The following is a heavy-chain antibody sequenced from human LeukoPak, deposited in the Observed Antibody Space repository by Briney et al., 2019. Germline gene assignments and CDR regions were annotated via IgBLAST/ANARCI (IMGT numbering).Heavy chain of an antibody. D-gene: IGHD2-2*01. J-gene: IGHJ4*02. CDR2: IVVGSGNT. Sequence: SVKVSCKASGFTFSSSAIQWVRQVRGQRLEWIGWIVVGSGNTNYAQKFQDRVTITKDMSTMTAYMELSSLRSEDTALHYCAAVFFSSTVPYFDHWAQGTLVTVSS. V-gene: IGHV1-58*02. CDR1: GFTFSSSA. CDR3: AAVFFSSTVPYFDH.